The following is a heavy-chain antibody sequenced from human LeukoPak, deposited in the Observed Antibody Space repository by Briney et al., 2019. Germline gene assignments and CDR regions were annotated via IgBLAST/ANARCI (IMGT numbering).Heavy chain of an antibody. J-gene: IGHJ4*02. CDR1: GFTFSNAW. V-gene: IGHV3-11*04. CDR3: ARVGIAARYIDY. CDR2: ISSSGSTI. D-gene: IGHD6-6*01. Sequence: TSGGSLRLSCAASGFTFSNAWMSWVRQAPGKGLEWVSYISSSGSTIYYADSVKGRFTISRDNAKNSLYLQMNSLRAEDTAVYYCARVGIAARYIDYWGQGTLVTVSS.